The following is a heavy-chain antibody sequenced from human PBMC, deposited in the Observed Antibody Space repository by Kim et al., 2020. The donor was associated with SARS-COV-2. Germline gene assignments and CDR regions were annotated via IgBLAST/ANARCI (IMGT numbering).Heavy chain of an antibody. J-gene: IGHJ4*02. V-gene: IGHV4-31*02. D-gene: IGHD4-17*01. Sequence: YNPSRKSRVTISVDTSKNLFSLKLSSVTAADTAVYYCAREVPTVTYFDYWGQGTLVTVSS. CDR3: AREVPTVTYFDY.